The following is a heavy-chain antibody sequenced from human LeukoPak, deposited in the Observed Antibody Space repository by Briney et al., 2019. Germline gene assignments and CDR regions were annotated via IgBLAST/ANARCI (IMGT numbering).Heavy chain of an antibody. J-gene: IGHJ6*02. V-gene: IGHV3-48*04. CDR2: IGIWGSTI. D-gene: IGHD6-19*01. CDR3: AKGLGSGWNRHGMDV. CDR1: GFTFTRHS. Sequence: PGGSLRLSCAASGFTFTRHSMNWVRQAPGKGLEWVSFIGIWGSTIYYADSVKGRFTISRDNAKNSLYLQMNSLRAEDTALYYCAKGLGSGWNRHGMDVWGQGTTVTVSS.